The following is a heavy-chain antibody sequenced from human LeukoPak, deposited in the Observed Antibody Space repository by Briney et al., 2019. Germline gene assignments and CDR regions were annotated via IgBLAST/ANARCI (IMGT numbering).Heavy chain of an antibody. Sequence: GGSLGLSCGVSGFTFGTSWMNWVRQAPGKGLEWVASMDGDGGHIYHAGSVKGRLTISRDNAKNSLYLQLNSLRAEDTAVYYCARDRGYSAFDFWGQGTLVTVSS. CDR3: ARDRGYSAFDF. J-gene: IGHJ4*02. CDR2: MDGDGGHI. V-gene: IGHV3-7*01. D-gene: IGHD5-18*01. CDR1: GFTFGTSW.